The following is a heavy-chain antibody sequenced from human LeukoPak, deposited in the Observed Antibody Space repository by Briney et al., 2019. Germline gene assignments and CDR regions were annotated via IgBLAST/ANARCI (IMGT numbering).Heavy chain of an antibody. V-gene: IGHV3-30*02. D-gene: IGHD4-17*01. CDR1: GFTFSSYG. Sequence: GGSLRLSCAASGFTFSSYGMHWVRQAPGKGLEWVAFIRYDGSNKYYADSVKGRFTISRDNSKNTLYLQMNSLRAEDTAVYFCAKRTMTTKTFDYWGQGALVTVSS. CDR2: IRYDGSNK. J-gene: IGHJ4*02. CDR3: AKRTMTTKTFDY.